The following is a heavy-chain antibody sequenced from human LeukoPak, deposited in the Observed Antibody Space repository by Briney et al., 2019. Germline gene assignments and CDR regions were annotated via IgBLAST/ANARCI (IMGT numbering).Heavy chain of an antibody. CDR3: ARVLKNFYDAKWFDP. V-gene: IGHV3-30*02. CDR1: GFTFSSYG. CDR2: IRYDGSNK. D-gene: IGHD2/OR15-2a*01. Sequence: PGGSLRLSCAASGFTFSSYGMHWVRQAPGKGLEWVAFIRYDGSNKYYADSVKGRFTISRDNSKNTLYLQMNSLRVEDTAVYYCARVLKNFYDAKWFDPWGQGTLVTVSS. J-gene: IGHJ5*02.